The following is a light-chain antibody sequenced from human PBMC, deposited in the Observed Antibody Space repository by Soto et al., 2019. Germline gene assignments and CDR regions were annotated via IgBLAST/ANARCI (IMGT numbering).Light chain of an antibody. CDR2: DAS. CDR3: QQYDDLPIT. V-gene: IGKV1-33*01. Sequence: DIQMTQSPSTLSASLGDRVTITCRASQSISSWLAWHQQKPGKALKLLIYDASNLHPGVPSRFRGSGSGTEFSFNITSLQPEDVATYYCQQYDDLPITLGQGTRLEIK. CDR1: QSISSW. J-gene: IGKJ5*01.